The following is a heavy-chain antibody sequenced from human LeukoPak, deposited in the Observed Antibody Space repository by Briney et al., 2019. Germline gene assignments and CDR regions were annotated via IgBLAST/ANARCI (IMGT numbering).Heavy chain of an antibody. CDR3: AKDRTVGASYWYFDL. V-gene: IGHV3-7*03. J-gene: IGHJ2*01. CDR1: GFTFSNYW. Sequence: HAGGSLRLSCAASGFTFSNYWMAWVRQAPGKGLEWVANIKEDGSEKYYVDSVKGRFTISRDSSKNTLFLHMNTLRAEDTAIYYCAKDRTVGASYWYFDLWGRGTLVTVSS. CDR2: IKEDGSEK. D-gene: IGHD1-26*01.